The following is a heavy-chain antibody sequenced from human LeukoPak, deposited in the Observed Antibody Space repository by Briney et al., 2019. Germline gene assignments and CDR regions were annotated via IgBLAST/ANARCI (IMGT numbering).Heavy chain of an antibody. CDR3: ARDGTSTDDY. Sequence: ASVKVSCKASGYTFSNFGISWVRQAPGKGLEWMGWISGNNDNPNYGQKFQGRFTVTTDSSTSTACMELRNLRSDDTAVYYCARDGTSTDDYWGQGTLVTVSS. CDR1: GYTFSNFG. V-gene: IGHV1-18*01. D-gene: IGHD2-2*01. CDR2: ISGNNDNP. J-gene: IGHJ4*02.